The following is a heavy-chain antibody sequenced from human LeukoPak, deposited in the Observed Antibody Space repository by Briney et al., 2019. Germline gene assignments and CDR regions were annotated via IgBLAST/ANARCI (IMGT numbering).Heavy chain of an antibody. CDR2: INPSGGST. CDR1: GGTFSSYA. Sequence: ASVKVSCKASGGTFSSYAISWVRQAPGQGLEWMGIINPSGGSTSYAQKFQGRVTMTRDTSTSTVYMELSSLRSEDTAVYYCARGVRWLQSPVLAYFDYWGQGTLVTVSS. J-gene: IGHJ4*02. D-gene: IGHD5-24*01. CDR3: ARGVRWLQSPVLAYFDY. V-gene: IGHV1-46*01.